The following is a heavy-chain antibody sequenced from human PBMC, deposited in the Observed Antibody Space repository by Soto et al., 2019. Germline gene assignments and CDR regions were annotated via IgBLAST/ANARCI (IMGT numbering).Heavy chain of an antibody. CDR3: ARGGGVPALGDP. CDR2: ISTSGNT. D-gene: IGHD3-16*01. Sequence: QVQLEESGPGLVKPSETLSLICSVSGVSMRNSYWTWIRQSAVKGLEWIGRISTSGNTNYNPSLNSRLTMSVDTSTNQVSLKLTSVTAADTAVYYCARGGGVPALGDPWGQGTLVTVSS. V-gene: IGHV4-4*07. J-gene: IGHJ5*02. CDR1: GVSMRNSY.